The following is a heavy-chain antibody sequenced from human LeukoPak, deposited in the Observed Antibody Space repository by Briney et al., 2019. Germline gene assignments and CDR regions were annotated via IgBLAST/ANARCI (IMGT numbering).Heavy chain of an antibody. J-gene: IGHJ4*02. CDR3: ARDYADYVGYFFFDY. Sequence: VGSLRLSCAASGFTFNNYAMNWVRQAPGKGLEWGSHISGGGVTTYYADSAKGRFTISRDNSQNTLYLQMNSLRAEDTAVYYCARDYADYVGYFFFDYWGQGTLVTVSS. D-gene: IGHD4-17*01. CDR2: ISGGGVTT. CDR1: GFTFNNYA. V-gene: IGHV3-23*01.